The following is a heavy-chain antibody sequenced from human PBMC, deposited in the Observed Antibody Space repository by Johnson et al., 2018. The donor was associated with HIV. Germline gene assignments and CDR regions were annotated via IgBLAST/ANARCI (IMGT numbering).Heavy chain of an antibody. J-gene: IGHJ3*02. V-gene: IGHV3-30*04. CDR1: GFTFSSYA. D-gene: IGHD6-19*01. CDR3: ARQRRAGPFDAFDI. Sequence: QVQLVESGGGVVQPGRSLRVSSTASGFTFSSYAMHWVRQAPGKGLEWVAVLSYDGSNKDYADSVKGRFTISRDNSKNTLYLQMHSLRAEDTAVYYCARQRRAGPFDAFDIWGQGIMVTVSS. CDR2: LSYDGSNK.